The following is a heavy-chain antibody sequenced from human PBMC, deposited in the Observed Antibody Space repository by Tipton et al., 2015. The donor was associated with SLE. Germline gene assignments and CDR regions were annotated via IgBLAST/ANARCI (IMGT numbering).Heavy chain of an antibody. J-gene: IGHJ3*02. CDR3: AKGGTVTTGAFDI. V-gene: IGHV3-23*01. CDR2: ISGSGAGT. CDR1: AFSFSTYA. D-gene: IGHD4-17*01. Sequence: SLRLSCAASAFSFSTYAMTWVRQAPGKGLEWVSDISGSGAGTHYADSVKGRFIISRDNSKNTLYLQMNSLRAEDTAIYYCAKGGTVTTGAFDIWGQGTVVTVSS.